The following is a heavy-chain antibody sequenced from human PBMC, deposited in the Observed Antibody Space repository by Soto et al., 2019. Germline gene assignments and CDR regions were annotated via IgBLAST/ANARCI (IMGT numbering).Heavy chain of an antibody. J-gene: IGHJ5*02. D-gene: IGHD1-1*01. V-gene: IGHV3-11*01. CDR3: ARGATSFDP. CDR2: ISNSGTII. Sequence: QVQLVESGGVLVKPGGSLRLSCAASGFIFSDYYMSWIRLAPGKGLECISYISNSGTIIYYADSVKGRFTISRDNAKNSLFLQMNRLRAEDTATYHCARGATSFDPWGQGTLVTVSS. CDR1: GFIFSDYY.